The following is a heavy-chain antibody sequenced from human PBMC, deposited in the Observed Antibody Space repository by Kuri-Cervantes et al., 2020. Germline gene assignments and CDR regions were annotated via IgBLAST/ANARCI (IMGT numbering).Heavy chain of an antibody. Sequence: GESLKISCAASGFTFSSYAMHWVRQAPGKGLEWEAVISYDGSNKYYADSVKGRFTISRDNSKNTLYLQMNSLRAEDTAVYYCASRYFDLWGRGTLVTVSS. CDR3: ASRYFDL. CDR2: ISYDGSNK. J-gene: IGHJ2*01. V-gene: IGHV3-30-3*01. CDR1: GFTFSSYA.